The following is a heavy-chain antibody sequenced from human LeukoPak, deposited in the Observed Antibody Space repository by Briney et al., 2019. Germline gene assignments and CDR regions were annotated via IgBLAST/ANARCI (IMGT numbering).Heavy chain of an antibody. CDR1: GYSFTSYW. CDR3: ARLGSEYYDFWSGYYPTSNWFDP. CDR2: IYPGDSDT. V-gene: IGHV5-51*01. D-gene: IGHD3-3*01. Sequence: PGESLKISCKGSGYSFTSYWIGWVRQMPGKGLEWMGIIYPGDSDTGYTPSFQGRVTISADKSISPSYLQWRSLKASDTAMYYCARLGSEYYDFWSGYYPTSNWFDPWGQGTLVTVSS. J-gene: IGHJ5*02.